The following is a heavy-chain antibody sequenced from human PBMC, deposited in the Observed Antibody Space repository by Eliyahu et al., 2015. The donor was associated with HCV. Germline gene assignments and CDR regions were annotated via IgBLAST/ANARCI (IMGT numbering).Heavy chain of an antibody. CDR3: AKSYYYGSGSWHY. D-gene: IGHD3-10*01. Sequence: EVQLLESGGGSVQPGGSLRLSCXAXGFHXNTYDXIWVRQAPGKGLEWVSTISGSGGRTHYADSVKGRFTISRDNSQNTLFLQMNSLRAEDTAVYYCAKSYYYGSGSWHYWGQGTLVTVSS. J-gene: IGHJ4*02. CDR2: ISGSGGRT. CDR1: GFHXNTYD. V-gene: IGHV3-23*01.